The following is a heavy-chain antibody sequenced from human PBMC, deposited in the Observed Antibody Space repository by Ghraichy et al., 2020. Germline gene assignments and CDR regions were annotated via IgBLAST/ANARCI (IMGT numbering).Heavy chain of an antibody. J-gene: IGHJ6*03. CDR3: ARGLRMVQYYYYYYYMDV. CDR1: GGSFSGYY. V-gene: IGHV4-34*01. D-gene: IGHD3-10*01. Sequence: SETLSLTCAVYGGSFSGYYWSWIRQPPGKGLEWIGEINHSGSTNYNPSLKSRVTISVDTSKNQFSLKLSSVTAADTAVYYCARGLRMVQYYYYYYYMDVWGKGTTVTVSS. CDR2: INHSGST.